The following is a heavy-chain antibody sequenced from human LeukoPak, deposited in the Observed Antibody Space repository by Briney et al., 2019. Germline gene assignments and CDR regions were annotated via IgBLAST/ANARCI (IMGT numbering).Heavy chain of an antibody. Sequence: GGSLRLSCAASGFTFSSYAMSWVRQAPGKGLEWVSGISGSGRTTYYADSVKGRFTISRDNSKNTLSLQMNSLRAEDTAIYYCARGQKASVVAATPFDFWGQGTLVTVSS. D-gene: IGHD2-15*01. CDR2: ISGSGRTT. V-gene: IGHV3-23*01. J-gene: IGHJ4*02. CDR1: GFTFSSYA. CDR3: ARGQKASVVAATPFDF.